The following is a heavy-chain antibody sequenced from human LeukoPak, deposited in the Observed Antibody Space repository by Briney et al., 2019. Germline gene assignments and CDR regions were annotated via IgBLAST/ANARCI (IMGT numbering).Heavy chain of an antibody. V-gene: IGHV4-30-4*08. D-gene: IGHD3-3*01. CDR1: GGSISSGGYY. Sequence: SETLSLTCTVSGGSISSGGYYWSWIRQHPGKGLEWIGYIYYSGSTYYNPSPKSRVTISVDTSKNQFSLKLSSVTAADTAVYYCASSYYDFWSGYSAEYFQQWGQGTLVTVSS. CDR3: ASSYYDFWSGYSAEYFQQ. CDR2: IYYSGST. J-gene: IGHJ1*01.